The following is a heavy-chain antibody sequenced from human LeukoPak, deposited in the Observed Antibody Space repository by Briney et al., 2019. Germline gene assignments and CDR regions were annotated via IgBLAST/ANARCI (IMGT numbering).Heavy chain of an antibody. CDR2: ISYDGSNK. CDR1: GFTFSSYA. Sequence: PGGSLRLSCAASGFTFSSYAMHWVRQAPGKGLEWVAVISYDGSNKYYADSVKGRFTISRDNSKNTLYLQMNSLRAEDTAVYYCARDRKDSGCMDVWGQGTTVTVSS. J-gene: IGHJ6*02. CDR3: ARDRKDSGCMDV. D-gene: IGHD7-27*01. V-gene: IGHV3-30-3*01.